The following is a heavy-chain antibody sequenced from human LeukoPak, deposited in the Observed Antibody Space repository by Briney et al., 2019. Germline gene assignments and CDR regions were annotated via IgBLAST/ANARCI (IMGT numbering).Heavy chain of an antibody. J-gene: IGHJ4*02. CDR1: GGSFSGYY. CDR3: ARGRRRGYSYGTDFDY. Sequence: SETLSPTCAVHGGSFSGYYWSWIRQPPGKGLEWIGEINHSGSTKYNASLKSRVTISVGTSKNQFSLKLSSVTAADTAVYYCARGRRRGYSYGTDFDYWGQGTLVTVSS. D-gene: IGHD5-18*01. CDR2: INHSGST. V-gene: IGHV4-34*01.